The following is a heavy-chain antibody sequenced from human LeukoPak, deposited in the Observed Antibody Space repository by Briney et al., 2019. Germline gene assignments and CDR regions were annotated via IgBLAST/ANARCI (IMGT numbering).Heavy chain of an antibody. CDR2: IYTSGST. J-gene: IGHJ4*02. Sequence: PSETLSLTCTVSGGSISSYFWSWIRQPPGKGLEWIGYIYTSGSTNYNPSLKSRVTISVDTSKNQFSLKLSSVTAADTAVYYCARSDDYDFFSGRPEYYFDYWGQGTLVTVSS. CDR1: GGSISSYF. V-gene: IGHV4-4*09. CDR3: ARSDDYDFFSGRPEYYFDY. D-gene: IGHD3-3*01.